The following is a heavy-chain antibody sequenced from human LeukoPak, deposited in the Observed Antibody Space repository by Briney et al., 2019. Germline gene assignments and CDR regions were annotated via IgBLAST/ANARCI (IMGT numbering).Heavy chain of an antibody. J-gene: IGHJ4*02. CDR2: IYYSGST. CDR1: GGSISSYY. Sequence: SETLSLTCTGSGGSISSYYWSWIRQPPGKRLEWIGHIYYSGSTNYNPSLKSRVTISVDTSKNQFSLKLSSVTAANTALYYCARRTSIWSGYQDTLYSFDSWGQGTLVTVSS. D-gene: IGHD3-3*01. CDR3: ARRTSIWSGYQDTLYSFDS. V-gene: IGHV4-59*01.